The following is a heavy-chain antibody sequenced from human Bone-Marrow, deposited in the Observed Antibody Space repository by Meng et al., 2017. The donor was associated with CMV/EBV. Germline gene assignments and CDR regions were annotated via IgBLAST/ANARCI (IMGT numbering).Heavy chain of an antibody. D-gene: IGHD5-12*01. Sequence: GESLKISCAASGFTFSSYEMNWVRQAPGKGLEWVSYISSSGSTIYYADSVKGRFIISRDNAKNSLFLQMNSLIAEDTAIYYCARDGVGYGAYWYFDYWGEGTLVTVSS. J-gene: IGHJ4*02. CDR2: ISSSGSTI. CDR3: ARDGVGYGAYWYFDY. V-gene: IGHV3-48*03. CDR1: GFTFSSYE.